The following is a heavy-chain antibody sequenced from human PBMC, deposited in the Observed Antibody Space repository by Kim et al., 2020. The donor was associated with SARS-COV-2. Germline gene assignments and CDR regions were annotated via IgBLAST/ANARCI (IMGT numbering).Heavy chain of an antibody. V-gene: IGHV3-33*01. CDR1: GFTFSSYG. Sequence: GGSLRLSCAASGFTFSSYGMHWVRQAPGKGLEWVAVIWYDGSNKYYADSVKGRFTISRDNSKNTLYLQMNSLRAEDTAVYYCARALYYDFWSGYNALDYWGQGTLVTVSS. J-gene: IGHJ4*02. CDR3: ARALYYDFWSGYNALDY. D-gene: IGHD3-3*01. CDR2: IWYDGSNK.